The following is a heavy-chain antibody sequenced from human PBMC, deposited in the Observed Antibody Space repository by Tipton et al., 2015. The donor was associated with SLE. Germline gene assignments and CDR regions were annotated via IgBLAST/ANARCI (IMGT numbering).Heavy chain of an antibody. J-gene: IGHJ4*02. D-gene: IGHD3-16*02. CDR1: GGSISSSNW. V-gene: IGHV4-4*02. Sequence: TLSLTCAVSGGSISSSNWWSWVRQPPGKGLEWIGEINHSGSTNYNPSLKSRVTISVDTSKNQFSLKLSSVTAADTAVYYCARGHDYVWGTYRQGYYFDYWGQGTLVTVSS. CDR3: ARGHDYVWGTYRQGYYFDY. CDR2: INHSGST.